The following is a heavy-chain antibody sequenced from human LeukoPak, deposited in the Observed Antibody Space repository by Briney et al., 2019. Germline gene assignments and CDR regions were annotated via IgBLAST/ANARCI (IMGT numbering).Heavy chain of an antibody. D-gene: IGHD3-10*01. CDR3: AKDGTYYYGSGNFDY. J-gene: IGHJ4*02. V-gene: IGHV3-53*01. Sequence: PGGSLRLSCAASGFTVSSNYMSWVRQAPGKGLEWVSVIYSNGATYYAESAKGRFTISRDNSKNTLYLQMNSLRAEDTAVYYCAKDGTYYYGSGNFDYWGQGTLVTVSS. CDR1: GFTVSSNY. CDR2: IYSNGAT.